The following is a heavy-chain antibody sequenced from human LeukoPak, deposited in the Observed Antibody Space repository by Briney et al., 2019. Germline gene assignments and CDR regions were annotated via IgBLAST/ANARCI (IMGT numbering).Heavy chain of an antibody. V-gene: IGHV3-7*01. J-gene: IGHJ4*02. D-gene: IGHD5-12*01. Sequence: GSLRLSCAASGFTFSSYWMSWVRQAPGKGLEWVANIKQDGREKYYVDSVKGRFTISRDNAKNSLYLQMNSLRAGDTAVYYCARDGYSGYGNFDYWGQGTLVTVSS. CDR2: IKQDGREK. CDR3: ARDGYSGYGNFDY. CDR1: GFTFSSYW.